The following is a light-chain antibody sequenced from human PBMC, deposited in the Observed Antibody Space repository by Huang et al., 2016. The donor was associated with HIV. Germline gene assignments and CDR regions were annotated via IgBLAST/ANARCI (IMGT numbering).Light chain of an antibody. CDR1: QRLVYSDGNTY. Sequence: VVMTQSQLSLPVTLGQPASISCRSNQRLVYSDGNTYLNWFHQRPGQSPRRLIYKGSKRDSGVPDRFSGSGSGTDFTLKISRVEAEDVGVYYCMQGTHWPYTFGQGTKLEIK. J-gene: IGKJ2*01. V-gene: IGKV2-30*01. CDR2: KGS. CDR3: MQGTHWPYT.